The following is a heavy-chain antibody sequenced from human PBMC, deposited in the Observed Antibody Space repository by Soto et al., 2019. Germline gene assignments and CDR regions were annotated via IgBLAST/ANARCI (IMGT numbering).Heavy chain of an antibody. CDR2: IYWDDDT. J-gene: IGHJ3*02. CDR3: AHSPVTNILIRSPDGFDI. Sequence: QITLKESGPTLVKSTQTLTLTCSLSGFSLSTNGVSVGWIRQPPGTALEWLALIYWDDDTRYSPSLTSRLTISEDTSKSQVVLTLTNIDPVDTGTYYCAHSPVTNILIRSPDGFDIWGQGTTVTVSS. D-gene: IGHD3-9*01. V-gene: IGHV2-5*02. CDR1: GFSLSTNGVS.